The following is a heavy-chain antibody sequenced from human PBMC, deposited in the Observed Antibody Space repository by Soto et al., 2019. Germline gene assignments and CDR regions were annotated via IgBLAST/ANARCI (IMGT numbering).Heavy chain of an antibody. CDR2: IIPLFRTP. CDR3: TRNNDRLQLGGNYYYILDV. V-gene: IGHV1-69*12. J-gene: IGHJ6*02. CDR1: GGTFSSSA. D-gene: IGHD4-4*01. Sequence: QVQLVQSGAEMKEPGSSVKVSCKTSGGTFSSSAISWLRQAPGQGLEWMGGIIPLFRTPDYAQKFQGRVTIAADESTSTAYRELSSLRSENTPVYYCTRNNDRLQLGGNYYYILDVWGQGTTITVSS.